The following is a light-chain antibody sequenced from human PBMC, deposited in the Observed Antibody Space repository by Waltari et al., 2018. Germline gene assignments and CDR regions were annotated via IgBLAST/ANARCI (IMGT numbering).Light chain of an antibody. CDR3: CSFAGGNNFEVI. V-gene: IGLV2-23*02. J-gene: IGLJ2*01. Sequence: QSALTQPASVSGSPGQSITISCTGTSSNVENYNLVSWYQHHPGKAPKLLIYEVSKRPAGISNRFSGWTSGNTASLTISGLQAEDESDYYCCSFAGGNNFEVIFGGGTRLTVL. CDR1: SSNVENYNL. CDR2: EVS.